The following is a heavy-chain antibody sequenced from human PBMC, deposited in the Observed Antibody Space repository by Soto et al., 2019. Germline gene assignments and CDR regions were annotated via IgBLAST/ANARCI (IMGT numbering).Heavy chain of an antibody. V-gene: IGHV3-21*02. CDR1: GFTFPRYS. CDR2: ISSRSTYI. CDR3: AGPATIFVDGFDI. Sequence: EVQLVESGGGLVKPGGSLRLSSAAPGFTFPRYSMNWVRQAPGKGLEWVSSISSRSTYIFCADSVRGRFTISRGDAKNSVYPQMDGLSAVDTAVYYCAGPATIFVDGFDIWGRGTMVTVSS. J-gene: IGHJ3*02.